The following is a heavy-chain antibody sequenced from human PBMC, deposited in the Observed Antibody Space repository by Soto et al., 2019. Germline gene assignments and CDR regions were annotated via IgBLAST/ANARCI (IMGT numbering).Heavy chain of an antibody. D-gene: IGHD2-15*01. V-gene: IGHV3-23*01. CDR1: EFTFSNYA. CDR2: ISSSGGTT. CDR3: ARDIQGRGATSGDDAFDI. Sequence: EVQLLESGGGLVQPGGSLRLSCVASEFTFSNYAMNWVRQAPGEGPEWVSLISSSGGTTYYADSVKGRFSISRDNSKKTLYLQMNSLRVEDTSIYFCARDIQGRGATSGDDAFDIWGQETMVTVSS. J-gene: IGHJ3*02.